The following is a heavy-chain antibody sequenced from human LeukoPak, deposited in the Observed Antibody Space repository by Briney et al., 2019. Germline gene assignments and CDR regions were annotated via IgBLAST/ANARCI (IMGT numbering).Heavy chain of an antibody. CDR3: AKEGEYYYDSSGTGHFDY. J-gene: IGHJ4*02. D-gene: IGHD3-22*01. CDR1: GFTFSSYG. Sequence: GGSLRLSCAASGFTFSSYGMHWVRQAPGKGLEWGAVISYDGSSKYYADSVNGRFSISRDNSKNTLYLQMTSLRAEDTAVYYCAKEGEYYYDSSGTGHFDYWGQGTLVTVSS. CDR2: ISYDGSSK. V-gene: IGHV3-30*18.